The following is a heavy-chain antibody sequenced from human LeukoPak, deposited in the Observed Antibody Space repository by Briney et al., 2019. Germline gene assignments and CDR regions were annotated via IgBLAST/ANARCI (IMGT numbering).Heavy chain of an antibody. CDR2: IKQDGSEE. CDR1: GFTFSSYW. D-gene: IGHD2-15*01. Sequence: GGSLRLSCAASGFTFSSYWMSWVRQAPGKGLEWVANIKQDGSEEYYVDSVKGRFTISRDNAKNSLYLQMNSLRAEDTAVYYCAGTDIVVVVAATTDYYYYGMDVWGQGTTVTVSS. J-gene: IGHJ6*02. CDR3: AGTDIVVVVAATTDYYYYGMDV. V-gene: IGHV3-7*01.